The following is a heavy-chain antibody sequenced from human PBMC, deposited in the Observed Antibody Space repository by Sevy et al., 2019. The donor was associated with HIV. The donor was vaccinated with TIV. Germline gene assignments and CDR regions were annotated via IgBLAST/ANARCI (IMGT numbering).Heavy chain of an antibody. V-gene: IGHV3-33*01. CDR3: ASLPNNYYDRGGYSGDDAFDI. CDR1: GFTLRNYG. J-gene: IGHJ3*02. Sequence: GSSLRLSCVASGFTLRNYGMHWVRQAPGKGLEWVATIWNDMTNKYYADSAKGRFTISRDNSKNTLYLQMNSLRAEDTALYYCASLPNNYYDRGGYSGDDAFDIWGQGTMVTVSS. D-gene: IGHD3-22*01. CDR2: IWNDMTNK.